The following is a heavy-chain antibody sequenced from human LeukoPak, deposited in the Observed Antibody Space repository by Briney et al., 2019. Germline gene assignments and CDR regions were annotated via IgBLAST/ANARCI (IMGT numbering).Heavy chain of an antibody. CDR3: AIGRAAAGIHWFDP. CDR1: GGSISSYY. V-gene: IGHV4-59*08. Sequence: SETLSLTCTVSGGSISSYYWSWIRHPPGKGLEWIASMSYSGSTYYNPSLKSRVTISVDTSRNQCSLKLSSVTAADTAVYYCAIGRAAAGIHWFDPWGQGTLVTVSS. D-gene: IGHD6-13*01. J-gene: IGHJ5*02. CDR2: MSYSGST.